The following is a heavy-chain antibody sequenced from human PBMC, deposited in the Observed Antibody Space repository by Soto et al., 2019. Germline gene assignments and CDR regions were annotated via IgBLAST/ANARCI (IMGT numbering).Heavy chain of an antibody. CDR1: GGSISSGTYY. V-gene: IGHV4-31*03. D-gene: IGHD3-22*01. Sequence: QVQLQESGPGLVKPSQTLSLTCTVSGGSISSGTYYWSWIRQHPGKGLEWIGYIYYSGSTYYNPSLKSRVTIAVDTSKNQFSLKLSAVTAADTAVYYCARDWSDSSGYYAYFDYWGQRTLVTVSS. CDR2: IYYSGST. J-gene: IGHJ4*02. CDR3: ARDWSDSSGYYAYFDY.